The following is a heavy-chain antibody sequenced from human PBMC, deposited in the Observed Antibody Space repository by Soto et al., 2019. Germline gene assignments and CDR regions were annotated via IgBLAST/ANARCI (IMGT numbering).Heavy chain of an antibody. D-gene: IGHD3-10*01. CDR2: ISAYNGNT. V-gene: IGHV1-18*01. CDR3: AGVYQVRSCLWCEEEPHYCSGSRDV. CDR1: GYTFTSYG. Sequence: QVQLVQSGAEVKKPGASVKVSCKASGYTFTSYGISWVRQAPGQGLEWMGWISAYNGNTKYAQKLQGRVTMTTDTPASTAYKELRSLLSDDTAEYYCAGVYQVRSCLWCEEEPHYCSGSRDVWGQGTTVTVSS. J-gene: IGHJ6*02.